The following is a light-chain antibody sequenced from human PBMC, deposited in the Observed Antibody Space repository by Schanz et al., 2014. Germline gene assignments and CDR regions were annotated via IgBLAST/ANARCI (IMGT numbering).Light chain of an antibody. CDR1: QSVSSSY. Sequence: EIVLTQSPGTLSLSPGERATLSRRASQSVSSSYLAWYQQKPGQAPRLLIYGASSRATGIPDRFSGSASGTEFTLTISSLQSEDFALYYCHQYNNWPRTFGQGTKVEIK. J-gene: IGKJ1*01. V-gene: IGKV3-20*01. CDR3: HQYNNWPRT. CDR2: GAS.